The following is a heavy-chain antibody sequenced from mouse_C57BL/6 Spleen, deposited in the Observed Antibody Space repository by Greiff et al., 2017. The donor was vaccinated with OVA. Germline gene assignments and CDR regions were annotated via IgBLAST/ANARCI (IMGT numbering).Heavy chain of an antibody. CDR3: ARHEGRRGIYYEGAMDY. J-gene: IGHJ4*01. Sequence: QVQLQQSGAELVKPGASVKLSCKASGYTFTEYTIHWVKQRSGQGLEWIGWFYPGSGSIKYNEKFKDKATLTADKSSSTVYMELSRLTSEDSAVYFDARHEGRRGIYYEGAMDYWGQGTSVTVSS. CDR1: GYTFTEYT. CDR2: FYPGSGSI. V-gene: IGHV1-62-2*01. D-gene: IGHD2-4*01.